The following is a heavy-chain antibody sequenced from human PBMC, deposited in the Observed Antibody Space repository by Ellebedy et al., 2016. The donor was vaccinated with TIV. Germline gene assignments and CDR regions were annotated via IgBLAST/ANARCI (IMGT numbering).Heavy chain of an antibody. CDR1: GFTFSSYG. V-gene: IGHV3-30*18. Sequence: GGSLRLSXAASGFTFSSYGMHWVRQAPGKGLEWVAVISYDGSNKYYADSVKGRFTISRDNSKNTLYLQMNSLRADDTAVYYCAKSPPGELPGYYYYYMDVWGNGTTVTVSS. D-gene: IGHD1-26*01. CDR2: ISYDGSNK. CDR3: AKSPPGELPGYYYYYMDV. J-gene: IGHJ6*03.